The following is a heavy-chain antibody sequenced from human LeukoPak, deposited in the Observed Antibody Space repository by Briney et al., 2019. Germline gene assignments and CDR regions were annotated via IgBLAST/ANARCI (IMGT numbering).Heavy chain of an antibody. CDR3: ARGGAFRDVVDDDFDF. CDR1: GVSISRYY. D-gene: IGHD3-3*02. Sequence: PSETLSLTCTVSGVSISRYYWSWIRQSPGKGLEWIGYMYYSGSASYSPSLESRVTISVDTSKNHLSLRLTSVIAADTAVYYCARGGAFRDVVDDDFDFWGQGTLVTVSS. J-gene: IGHJ4*02. V-gene: IGHV4-59*08. CDR2: MYYSGSA.